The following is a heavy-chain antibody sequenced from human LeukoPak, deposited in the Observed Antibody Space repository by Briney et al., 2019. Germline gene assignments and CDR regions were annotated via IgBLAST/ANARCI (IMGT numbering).Heavy chain of an antibody. Sequence: GGSLRLSCAAPGFTFSSYGMQWVRQAPGKGLEWVAVIWYDGSNKYYADSVKGRFTISRDNSKNTLYLQMNSLRAEDTAVYYCASEAYCSGGSCYPPGVPYWGQGTLVTVSS. D-gene: IGHD2-15*01. J-gene: IGHJ4*02. CDR3: ASEAYCSGGSCYPPGVPY. V-gene: IGHV3-33*01. CDR1: GFTFSSYG. CDR2: IWYDGSNK.